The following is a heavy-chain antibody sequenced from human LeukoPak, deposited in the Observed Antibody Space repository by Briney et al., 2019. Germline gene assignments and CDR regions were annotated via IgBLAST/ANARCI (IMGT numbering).Heavy chain of an antibody. CDR1: GFTFSSYA. D-gene: IGHD3-9*01. Sequence: PGGSLRLSCAASGFTFSSYAMHWVRQAPGKGLEWVAVISYDGSNKYYADSVKGRFTISRDNSKNTPYLQMNSLRAEDTAVYYCARDARYFDWLTLLDYWGQGTPVTVSS. CDR2: ISYDGSNK. J-gene: IGHJ4*02. V-gene: IGHV3-30-3*01. CDR3: ARDARYFDWLTLLDY.